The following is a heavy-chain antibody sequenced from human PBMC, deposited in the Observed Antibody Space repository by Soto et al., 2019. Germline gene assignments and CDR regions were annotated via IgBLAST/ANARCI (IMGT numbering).Heavy chain of an antibody. CDR2: INAGNGNT. J-gene: IGHJ5*02. D-gene: IGHD6-6*01. Sequence: APVKVSCKASGYTFTSYAMHWVRQAPGQRLEWMGWINAGNGNTKYSQKFQGRVTITRDTSASTAYMELSSLRSEDTAVYYCARDHIRSSSSGNWFDPWGQGTLVTVSS. V-gene: IGHV1-3*01. CDR1: GYTFTSYA. CDR3: ARDHIRSSSSGNWFDP.